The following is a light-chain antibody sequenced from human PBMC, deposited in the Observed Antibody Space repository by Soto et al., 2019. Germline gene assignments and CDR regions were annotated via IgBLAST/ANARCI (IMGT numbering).Light chain of an antibody. CDR2: GNN. V-gene: IGLV1-40*01. J-gene: IGLJ3*02. Sequence: QSVLTQPPSVSGAPGQRVTISCIGAGSNVHWYQQLPGTAPKVLIYGNNNRPSGVPDRFSGSKSGTSASLAITGLQAEDEADYYCQSYDSSLSGWVFGGGTKLTVL. CDR1: GAGSN. CDR3: QSYDSSLSGWV.